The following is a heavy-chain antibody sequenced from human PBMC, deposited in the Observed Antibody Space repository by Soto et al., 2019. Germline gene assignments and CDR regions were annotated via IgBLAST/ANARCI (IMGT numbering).Heavy chain of an antibody. CDR1: GYRFTRYL. Sequence: GESLNLSCKGSGYRFTRYLISWVRQMPGKGLEWMGRIDPSDSYTNYSPSFQGHVTISADKSISTAYLQWSSLKASDTAMYYCARSKSIDAFDIWGQGTMVTVSS. J-gene: IGHJ3*02. D-gene: IGHD2-21*01. CDR2: IDPSDSYT. CDR3: ARSKSIDAFDI. V-gene: IGHV5-10-1*01.